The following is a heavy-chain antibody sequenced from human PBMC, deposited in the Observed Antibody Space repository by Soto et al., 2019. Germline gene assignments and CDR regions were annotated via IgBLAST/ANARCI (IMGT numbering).Heavy chain of an antibody. CDR2: ISYDGSNK. CDR1: GFTFSSYA. Sequence: QVQLVESGGGVVQPGRSLRLSCAASGFTFSSYAMHWVRQAPGKGLEWVAVISYDGSNKYYADSVKGRFTISRDNSKNKVYLQMNSVRAEETAVYYCARGRGYFDYWGQGTLVTVSS. J-gene: IGHJ4*02. V-gene: IGHV3-30-3*01. CDR3: ARGRGYFDY.